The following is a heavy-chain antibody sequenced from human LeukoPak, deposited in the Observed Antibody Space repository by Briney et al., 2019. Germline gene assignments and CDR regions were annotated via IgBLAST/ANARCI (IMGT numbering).Heavy chain of an antibody. J-gene: IGHJ1*01. Sequence: SETLSLTCTVSGGSISSSSYYWGWIRQPPGKGLEWIGSIYYSGSTYYNPSLKSRVTISVDTSKNQFSLKLSSVTAADTAVYYCARSVWWELLGPQHWGQGTLVTVSS. D-gene: IGHD1-26*01. V-gene: IGHV4-39*07. CDR3: ARSVWWELLGPQH. CDR1: GGSISSSSYY. CDR2: IYYSGST.